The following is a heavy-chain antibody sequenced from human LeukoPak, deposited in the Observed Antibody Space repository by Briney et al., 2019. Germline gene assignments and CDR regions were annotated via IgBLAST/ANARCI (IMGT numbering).Heavy chain of an antibody. D-gene: IGHD6-13*01. V-gene: IGHV3-23*01. CDR3: AKDRVTASTGTVSDY. Sequence: GGSLRLSCAASGFTFSSYEMNWVRQAPGKGLEWVSTISAGGGTTYYADSVKGRFTISRDNSKNTLSLQMNSLRAEDAALYYCAKDRVTASTGTVSDYWGQGTLVTVSS. CDR2: ISAGGGTT. CDR1: GFTFSSYE. J-gene: IGHJ4*02.